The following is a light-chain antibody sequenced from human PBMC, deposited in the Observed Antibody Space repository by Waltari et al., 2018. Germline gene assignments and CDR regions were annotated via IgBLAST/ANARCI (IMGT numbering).Light chain of an antibody. CDR1: SLRKYY. V-gene: IGLV3-19*01. CDR3: TSRDSSGYRHV. CDR2: GEN. Sequence: SSELTQDPAVSVALGQTVRITCQGDSLRKYYATWYQQKPGQAPVHVIFGENKRPSGIPDRFSGSSSGNTASLTSTGSQAEEEADYHCTSRDSSGYRHVFGTGTKVTVL. J-gene: IGLJ1*01.